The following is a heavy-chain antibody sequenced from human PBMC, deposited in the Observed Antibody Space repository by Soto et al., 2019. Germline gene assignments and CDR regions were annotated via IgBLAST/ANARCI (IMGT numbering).Heavy chain of an antibody. V-gene: IGHV1-46*01. D-gene: IGHD2-21*02. CDR1: GDTFTEDY. CDR3: ARGRHVVVVTAALDY. CDR2: VNPSGGHT. Sequence: QVQLMQSGAEVKKPGASVKVSCKASGDTFTEDYIHWVRQAPGQGLEWMGTVNPSGGHTTYAQHFLGRVTMTRDTATSTLYMELTSLTSEDTAVYYCARGRHVVVVTAALDYWGQGTLVTVSS. J-gene: IGHJ4*02.